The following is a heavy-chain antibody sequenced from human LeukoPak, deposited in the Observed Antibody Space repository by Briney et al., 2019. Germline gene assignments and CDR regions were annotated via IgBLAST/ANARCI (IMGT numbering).Heavy chain of an antibody. Sequence: GGSLRLSCAASGFTFDDYGMSWVRQAPGKGLEWVSGINWNGGGTGYADSVKGRFTISRDNAKNSLYLQMNSLRAEDTALYYCARDYYDFWRVAYYYYMDVWGKGTTVTISS. CDR3: ARDYYDFWRVAYYYYMDV. CDR2: INWNGGGT. V-gene: IGHV3-20*04. J-gene: IGHJ6*03. CDR1: GFTFDDYG. D-gene: IGHD3-3*01.